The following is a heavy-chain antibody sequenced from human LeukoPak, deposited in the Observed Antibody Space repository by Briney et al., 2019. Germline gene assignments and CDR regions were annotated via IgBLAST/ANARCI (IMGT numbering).Heavy chain of an antibody. D-gene: IGHD3-10*01. V-gene: IGHV1-18*01. CDR2: ISAYNGNT. CDR3: ARDDPNYYGSGSYIPGY. CDR1: GYTFTSYG. J-gene: IGHJ4*02. Sequence: GASVKVSCKASGYTFTSYGISWVRQAPGQGLEWMGWISAYNGNTNYAQKLQGRVTMTTDTSTSTAYMELRSLRSDDTAVYYCARDDPNYYGSGSYIPGYWGQGTLVTVSS.